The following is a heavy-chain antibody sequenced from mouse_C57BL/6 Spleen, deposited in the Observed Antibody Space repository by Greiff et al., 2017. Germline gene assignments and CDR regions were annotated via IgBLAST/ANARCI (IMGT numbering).Heavy chain of an antibody. Sequence: EVKLQESGAELVRPGSSVKMSCKTSGYTFTSYGINWVKQRPGQGLEWIGYIYFGNGYTEYNEKFKGKATLTTDTSSSTAYMQLSSLTSEDSAIDFCSRSTTVAYWYFDVWGTGTTVTVAS. CDR1: GYTFTSYG. CDR2: IYFGNGYT. V-gene: IGHV1-58*01. J-gene: IGHJ1*03. D-gene: IGHD1-1*01. CDR3: SRSTTVAYWYFDV.